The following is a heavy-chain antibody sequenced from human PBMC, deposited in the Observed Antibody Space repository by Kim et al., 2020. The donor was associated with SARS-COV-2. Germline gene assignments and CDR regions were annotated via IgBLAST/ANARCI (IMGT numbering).Heavy chain of an antibody. V-gene: IGHV3-9*01. CDR2: ISWDSDKE. Sequence: SLRLSCAASGFTFNGYAMHWVRQAPGKGLEWVSGISWDSDKEGYAESVRGRFTISRDNAKHSLYLEMNSLTVEDTALYYCAKDMYYHSSGTTSRNYYGMDVWGQGTTVIVSS. D-gene: IGHD3-10*01. J-gene: IGHJ6*02. CDR1: GFTFNGYA. CDR3: AKDMYYHSSGTTSRNYYGMDV.